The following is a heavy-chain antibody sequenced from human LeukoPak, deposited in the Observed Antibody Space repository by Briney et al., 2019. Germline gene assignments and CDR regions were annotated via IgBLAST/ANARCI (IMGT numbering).Heavy chain of an antibody. CDR3: ARVSPDTATDYGWFDP. CDR1: GDSISLFY. J-gene: IGHJ5*02. CDR2: IHYSGRN. V-gene: IGHV4-59*01. D-gene: IGHD5-18*01. Sequence: SETLSLTCIVSGDSISLFYWSWIRQPPGKGLEWIGYIHYSGRNNYNPSLKSRVTMSLDTSKNHFSLKLRSVTAADTAVYYCARVSPDTATDYGWFDPWGQGSLVTVSS.